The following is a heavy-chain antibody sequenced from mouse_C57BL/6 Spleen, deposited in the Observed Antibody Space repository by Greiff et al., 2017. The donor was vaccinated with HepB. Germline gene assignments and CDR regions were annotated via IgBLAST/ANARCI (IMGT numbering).Heavy chain of an antibody. Sequence: VQLQQPGAELVKPGASVKLSCKASGYTFTSYWMQWVKQRPGQGLEWIGEIDPSDSYTNYNQKLKGKATLTVDTSSSTAYMQLSSLTSEDSAVYYCARHVYAMDYWGQGTSVTVSS. CDR3: ARHVYAMDY. J-gene: IGHJ4*01. CDR2: IDPSDSYT. CDR1: GYTFTSYW. V-gene: IGHV1-50*01.